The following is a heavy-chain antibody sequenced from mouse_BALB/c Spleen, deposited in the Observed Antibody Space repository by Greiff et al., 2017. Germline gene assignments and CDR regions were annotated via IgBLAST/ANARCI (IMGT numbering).Heavy chain of an antibody. CDR3: NVIYYYGSSLAWFAY. D-gene: IGHD1-1*01. CDR2: IDPENGDT. V-gene: IGHV14-4*02. Sequence: VQLKQSGAELVRSGASVKLSCTASGFNIKDYYMHWVKQRPEQGLEWIGWIDPENGDTEYAPKFQGKATMTADTSSNTAYLQLSSLTSEDTAVYYCNVIYYYGSSLAWFAYWGQGTLVTVSA. J-gene: IGHJ3*01. CDR1: GFNIKDYY.